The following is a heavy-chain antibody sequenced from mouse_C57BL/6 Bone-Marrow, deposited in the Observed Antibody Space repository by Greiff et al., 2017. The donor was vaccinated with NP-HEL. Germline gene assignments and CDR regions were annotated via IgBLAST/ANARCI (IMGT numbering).Heavy chain of an antibody. V-gene: IGHV3-6*01. D-gene: IGHD1-1*01. CDR3: ARDPLIYYYGSSWGFAY. J-gene: IGHJ3*01. CDR2: ISYDGSN. Sequence: VQLQESGPGLVKPSQSLSLTCSVTGYSITSGYYWNWIRQFPGNKLEWMGYISYDGSNNYNPSLKNRISITRDTSKNQFFLKLNSVTTEDTATYYCARDPLIYYYGSSWGFAYWGQGTLVTVSA. CDR1: GYSITSGYY.